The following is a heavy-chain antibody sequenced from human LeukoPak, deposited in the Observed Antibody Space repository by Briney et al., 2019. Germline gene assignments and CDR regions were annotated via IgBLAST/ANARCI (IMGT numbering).Heavy chain of an antibody. D-gene: IGHD3-10*01. J-gene: IGHJ4*02. CDR2: ISYDGSNK. V-gene: IGHV3-30*18. Sequence: SGRSLRLSCAASGFTFSSYGMHWVRQAPGKGLEWVAVISYDGSNKYYADSVKGRFTISRDNSKNTLYLQMNSLRAEDTAVYYCAKGGSGSYTRDYFDYWGQGTLVTVSS. CDR3: AKGGSGSYTRDYFDY. CDR1: GFTFSSYG.